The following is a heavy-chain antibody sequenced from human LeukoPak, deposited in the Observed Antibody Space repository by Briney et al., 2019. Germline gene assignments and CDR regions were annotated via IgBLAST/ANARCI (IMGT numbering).Heavy chain of an antibody. V-gene: IGHV3-48*03. CDR3: ATYCSGGSCYRNSFDY. CDR2: ISSSGSTI. D-gene: IGHD2-15*01. CDR1: GFTFSSYE. J-gene: IGHJ4*02. Sequence: GGSLRLSCAASGFTFSSYEMNWVRQAPGKGLEWVSYISSSGSTIYYADSVKGRFTISRDNAKNSLYLQMNSLRAEDTAVYYCATYCSGGSCYRNSFDYWGQGTLVTVSP.